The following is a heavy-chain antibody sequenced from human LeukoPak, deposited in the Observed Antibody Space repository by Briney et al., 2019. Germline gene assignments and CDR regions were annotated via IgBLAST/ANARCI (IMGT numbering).Heavy chain of an antibody. CDR3: ASRTTLDYYYGMDV. Sequence: PSQTLSLTCTVSGGSISSGGYYWSWIRQHPGKGLEWIGYIYYSGSTYYNPSLKSRVIISVDTSKNQFSLKLSSVTAADTAVYYCASRTTLDYYYGMDVWGQGTTVTVSS. CDR2: IYYSGST. D-gene: IGHD1-7*01. CDR1: GGSISSGGYY. J-gene: IGHJ6*02. V-gene: IGHV4-31*03.